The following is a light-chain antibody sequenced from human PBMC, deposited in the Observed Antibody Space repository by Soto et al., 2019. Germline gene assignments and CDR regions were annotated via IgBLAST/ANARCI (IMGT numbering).Light chain of an antibody. CDR3: QQYGSSPWT. J-gene: IGKJ1*01. CDR1: QRVSARY. V-gene: IGKV3-20*01. CDR2: GAS. Sequence: ENVLAQSPGTLSLSSGGRAPLSCRASQRVSARYLAWYHQKPGQAPRLLIYGASSRATGIPDRFSGSGSGTDFTLTISRLEPEDFAVYYCQQYGSSPWTFGQGTKVDIK.